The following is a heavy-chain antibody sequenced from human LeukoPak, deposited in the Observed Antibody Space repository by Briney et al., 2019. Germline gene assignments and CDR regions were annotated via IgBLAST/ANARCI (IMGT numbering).Heavy chain of an antibody. Sequence: ASVKVSCKASGYTFTGYYMHWVRQAPGQGLEWMGWINPNSGGTNYAQKFQGRVTMTRDTSISTAYMELSRLRSDDTAVYYCARDPHIVAHGADVWGQGTTVTVSS. J-gene: IGHJ6*02. D-gene: IGHD2-15*01. V-gene: IGHV1-2*02. CDR3: ARDPHIVAHGADV. CDR1: GYTFTGYY. CDR2: INPNSGGT.